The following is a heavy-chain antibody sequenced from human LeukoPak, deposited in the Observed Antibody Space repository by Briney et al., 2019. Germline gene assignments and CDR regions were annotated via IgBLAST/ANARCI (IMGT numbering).Heavy chain of an antibody. D-gene: IGHD6-19*01. CDR2: IYTSGST. Sequence: SETLSLTCTVSGGSISSYYWSWIRQPAGKGLEWIGRIYTSGSTNYNPSLKGRVTMSVDTSKNQFSLKLSSVTAADTAVYYCARENGDSSGWTALFDYWGQGTLVTVSS. CDR1: GGSISSYY. J-gene: IGHJ4*02. V-gene: IGHV4-4*07. CDR3: ARENGDSSGWTALFDY.